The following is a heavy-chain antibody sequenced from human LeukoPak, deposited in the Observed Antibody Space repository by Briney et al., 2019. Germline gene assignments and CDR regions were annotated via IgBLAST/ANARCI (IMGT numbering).Heavy chain of an antibody. V-gene: IGHV3-48*01. D-gene: IGHD5-12*01. CDR2: ISSSSSTI. CDR1: GFTFSSYS. CDR3: ARGALSIVATLFDY. J-gene: IGHJ4*02. Sequence: GGSLRLSCAASGFTFSSYSMNWVRQAPGKGLEWVSSISSSSSTIYYADSVKGRFTISRDNAKNSLYLQMNSLRSEDTAVYYCARGALSIVATLFDYWGQGTLVTVSS.